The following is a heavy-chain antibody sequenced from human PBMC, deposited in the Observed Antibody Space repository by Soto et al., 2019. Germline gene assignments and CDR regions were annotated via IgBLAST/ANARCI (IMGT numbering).Heavy chain of an antibody. CDR2: IYQSGST. D-gene: IGHD3-10*01. V-gene: IGHV4-30-2*01. CDR3: ARDTRVGYYFEY. Sequence: QLQLQESGSGLVKPSQTLSLTCAVSGDSISSGGYSWTWIRQPPGKGLEWIGHIYQSGSTLYNPSLESGCAISVDNSKNLFSLDLSSVTAAATAVYYCARDTRVGYYFEYWGQGILVTVSS. J-gene: IGHJ4*02. CDR1: GDSISSGGYS.